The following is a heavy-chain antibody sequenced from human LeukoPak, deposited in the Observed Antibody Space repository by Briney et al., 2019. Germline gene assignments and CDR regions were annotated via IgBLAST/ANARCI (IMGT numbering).Heavy chain of an antibody. J-gene: IGHJ4*02. D-gene: IGHD3-10*01. Sequence: ASVKVSCKASGGTFSSYAISWVRQAPGQGLEWMGRIIPILGIANYAQKFQGRVTITADKSTSTAYMELSSLRSEDTAVYYWARVGPMAPYYFDYWGQGTLVTVSS. V-gene: IGHV1-69*04. CDR2: IIPILGIA. CDR1: GGTFSSYA. CDR3: ARVGPMAPYYFDY.